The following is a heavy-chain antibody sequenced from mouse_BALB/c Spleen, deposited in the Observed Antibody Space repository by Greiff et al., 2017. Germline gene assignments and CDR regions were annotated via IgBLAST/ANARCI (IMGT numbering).Heavy chain of an antibody. D-gene: IGHD2-3*01. CDR2: ISSGSSTI. CDR3: ARREDGYYYAMDY. J-gene: IGHJ4*01. V-gene: IGHV5-17*02. CDR1: GFTFSSFG. Sequence: DVKLVESGGGLVQPGGSRKLSCAASGFTFSSFGMHWVRQAPEKGLEWVAYISSGSSTIYYADTVKGRFTISRDNPKNTLFLQMTSLRSEDTAMYYCARREDGYYYAMDYWGQGTSVTVSS.